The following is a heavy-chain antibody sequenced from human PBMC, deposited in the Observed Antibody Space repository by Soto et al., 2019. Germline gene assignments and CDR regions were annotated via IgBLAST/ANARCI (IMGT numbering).Heavy chain of an antibody. Sequence: QVQLQQWGAGLLKPSETLSLTCAVYGGSFSGYQWSWIRQTPGKGLEWIGEINDSGNINYNPSLKSRVTIWIDTPEKQTSLKLSSVTAADTAVYYCARGLILWFGELSRRGGYYYYMDVWGKGTTVTVSS. CDR3: ARGLILWFGELSRRGGYYYYMDV. D-gene: IGHD3-10*01. V-gene: IGHV4-34*01. J-gene: IGHJ6*03. CDR2: INDSGNI. CDR1: GGSFSGYQ.